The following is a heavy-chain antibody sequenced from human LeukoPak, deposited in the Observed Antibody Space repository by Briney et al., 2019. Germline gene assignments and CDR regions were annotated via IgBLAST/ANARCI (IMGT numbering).Heavy chain of an antibody. D-gene: IGHD3-3*01. CDR1: GYTFTGYY. J-gene: IGHJ5*02. V-gene: IGHV1-2*02. CDR2: INPNSGGT. CDR3: ARGDYDFWSGYYTGRWFDP. Sequence: ASVKVSCKASGYTFTGYYMHWVRQAPGQGLEWMGWINPNSGGTNYAQKFQGRVTMTRDTSISTAYMELSRLRSDDTAVYYCARGDYDFWSGYYTGRWFDPWGQGTLVTVSS.